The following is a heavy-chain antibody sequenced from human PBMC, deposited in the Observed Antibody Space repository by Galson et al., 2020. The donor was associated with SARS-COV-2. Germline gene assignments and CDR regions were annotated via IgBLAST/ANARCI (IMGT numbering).Heavy chain of an antibody. D-gene: IGHD3-22*01. J-gene: IGHJ4*02. CDR2: IYSDGSNK. CDR1: GFTFNNYG. Sequence: GESLKISCAASGFTFNNYGMHWVRQAPGKGLEWVAVIYSDGSNKYYADSVKGRFTISRDNSKNTVYLQMNSLRAEDTAVYYCARGGDSSGLYYFDYWGQGTLVTVSS. CDR3: ARGGDSSGLYYFDY. V-gene: IGHV3-33*01.